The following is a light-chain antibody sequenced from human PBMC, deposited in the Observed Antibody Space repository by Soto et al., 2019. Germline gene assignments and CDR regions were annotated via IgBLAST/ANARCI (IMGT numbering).Light chain of an antibody. CDR1: HDITID. CDR2: EAS. Sequence: DIQMTQSPSSLSASVGDRVTITCQASHDITIDLNWYQQKPGKAPKVLIYEASNLKTGVPSRFSGSGSGTDFTFTISSLQPEDIATYFCQQYDNVPLTFGGGPKVEIK. CDR3: QQYDNVPLT. V-gene: IGKV1-33*01. J-gene: IGKJ4*01.